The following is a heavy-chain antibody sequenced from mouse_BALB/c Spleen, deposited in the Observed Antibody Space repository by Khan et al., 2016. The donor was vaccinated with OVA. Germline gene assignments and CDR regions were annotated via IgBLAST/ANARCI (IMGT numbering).Heavy chain of an antibody. CDR1: GYSITSDYA. D-gene: IGHD2-3*01. J-gene: IGHJ4*01. CDR2: ISSSGST. V-gene: IGHV3-2*02. Sequence: EVKLLESGPGLVKPSQSLSLTCTVTGYSITSDYAWNWIRQFPGNKLEWMGYISSSGSTNYNPALKSRISITQDTSKNQFFLQLNSVTTEDTATYYCARDGSRYNYAMDYWGQGTSVTVSS. CDR3: ARDGSRYNYAMDY.